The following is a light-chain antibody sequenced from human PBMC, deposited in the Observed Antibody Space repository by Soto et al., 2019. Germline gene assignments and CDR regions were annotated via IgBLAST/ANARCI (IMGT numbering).Light chain of an antibody. Sequence: QSVLTQPPSASGTPGQGVTISCSGSTSNIGSNYVYWYQQLPGTAPKLLIYRNNQRPSGVPDRFSGSKSGTSASLAISGLRSDDEADYYCSSYAGSNNFVFGTGTKVTV. CDR3: SSYAGSNNFV. CDR2: RNN. V-gene: IGLV1-47*01. J-gene: IGLJ1*01. CDR1: TSNIGSNY.